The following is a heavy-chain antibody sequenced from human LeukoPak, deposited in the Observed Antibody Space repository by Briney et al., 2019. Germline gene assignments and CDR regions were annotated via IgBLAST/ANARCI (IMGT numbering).Heavy chain of an antibody. CDR2: ISYSGST. D-gene: IGHD3-9*01. J-gene: IGHJ4*02. V-gene: IGHV4-61*08. Sequence: PSETLSLTCTVSGGSISSGGYYWSWIRQPPGKGLEWIGYISYSGSTNYNPSLKSRVTISVETSKNQFSLKLSSVTAADTAVYYCARGFRYGPPDYWGQGTLVTVSS. CDR3: ARGFRYGPPDY. CDR1: GGSISSGGYY.